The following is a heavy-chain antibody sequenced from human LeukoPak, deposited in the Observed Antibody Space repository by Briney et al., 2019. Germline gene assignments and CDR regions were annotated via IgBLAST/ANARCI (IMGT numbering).Heavy chain of an antibody. D-gene: IGHD4-23*01. J-gene: IGHJ4*02. CDR3: ATSEGGGFFDY. CDR2: IFYSGST. V-gene: IGHV4-39*07. Sequence: PSETLSLTCTVSGGSISSTRHYWGWIRQPPGKGLEWIGSIFYSGSTNYNPSLKSRVTISQGTSNNQFSLKLRSVSAADTAIYYCATSEGGGFFDYWGQGTPVTVSP. CDR1: GGSISSTRHY.